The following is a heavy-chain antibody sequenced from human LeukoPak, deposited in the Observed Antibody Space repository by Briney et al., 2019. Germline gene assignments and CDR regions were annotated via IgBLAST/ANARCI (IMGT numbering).Heavy chain of an antibody. J-gene: IGHJ3*02. V-gene: IGHV3-23*01. D-gene: IGHD1-26*01. CDR1: GFTFSSYA. Sequence: GGSLRLSCAASGFTFSSYAMSWVRQAPGKGLEWVSAVSGSGGSTDYADSVKGRFTISRGNSKNTLYLQMNSLRAEDTAVYYCAKDSWGDTSPIAFDIWGQGTMVTVSS. CDR2: VSGSGGST. CDR3: AKDSWGDTSPIAFDI.